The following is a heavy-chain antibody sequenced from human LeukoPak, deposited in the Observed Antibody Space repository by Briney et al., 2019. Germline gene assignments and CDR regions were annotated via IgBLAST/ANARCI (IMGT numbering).Heavy chain of an antibody. CDR2: IYTSGST. D-gene: IGHD3-22*01. J-gene: IGHJ6*02. Sequence: SETLSLTCTVSGGSISSYYWSWIRQPAGKGLEWIGRIYTSGSTNYNPSLRSRVTMSVDTSKNQFSLKLSSVTAADTAVYYCARGRMDYHDSSGYYYYYYGMDVWGQGTTVTVSS. CDR1: GGSISSYY. V-gene: IGHV4-4*07. CDR3: ARGRMDYHDSSGYYYYYYGMDV.